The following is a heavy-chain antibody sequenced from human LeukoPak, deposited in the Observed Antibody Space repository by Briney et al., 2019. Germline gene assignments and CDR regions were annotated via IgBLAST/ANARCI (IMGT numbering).Heavy chain of an antibody. CDR1: GFIFCSYW. D-gene: IGHD2-2*01. CDR3: AKGDIVVVPSGRYYYYMDV. Sequence: GGSLTLSCAASGFIFCSYWLSWFRQAPGQGLEWVANIVQDGSGKYYVDSVRGRFTISRDNARNSLYLQMNSLSTADTALYYCAKGDIVVVPSGRYYYYMDVWGKGTTVTVSS. CDR2: IVQDGSGK. V-gene: IGHV3-7*03. J-gene: IGHJ6*03.